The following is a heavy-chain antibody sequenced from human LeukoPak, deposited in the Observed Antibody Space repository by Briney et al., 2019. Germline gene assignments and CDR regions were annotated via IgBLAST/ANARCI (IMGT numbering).Heavy chain of an antibody. V-gene: IGHV3-23*01. D-gene: IGHD3-22*01. CDR3: AKVRYYYDSSGYYPRGRFDY. CDR2: ISGSGGST. CDR1: GFTFSSYA. Sequence: PGGSLRLSCAASGFTFSSYAMSWVRQAPGKGLEWVSAISGSGGSTYYADSVKGRFTISRDNSKNTLYLQMNSLRAEDTAVYYCAKVRYYYDSSGYYPRGRFDYWGQGTLVTVSS. J-gene: IGHJ4*02.